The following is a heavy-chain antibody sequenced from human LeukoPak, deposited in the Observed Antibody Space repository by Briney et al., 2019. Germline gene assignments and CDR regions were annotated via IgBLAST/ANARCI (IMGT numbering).Heavy chain of an antibody. CDR3: AKYLATGKFYFDY. J-gene: IGHJ4*02. Sequence: PGGSLRLSCAASGFPFSSYAMTWVRQAPGKGLEWVSAIGATGGDLYYADSVKGRFTISRDNSKNTLYLQIHSLRAEDTAIYYCAKYLATGKFYFDYWGQGTLVNVSS. CDR2: IGATGGDL. D-gene: IGHD1-1*01. CDR1: GFPFSSYA. V-gene: IGHV3-23*01.